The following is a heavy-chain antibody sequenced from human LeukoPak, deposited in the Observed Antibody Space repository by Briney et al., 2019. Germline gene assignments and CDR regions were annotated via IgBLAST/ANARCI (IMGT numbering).Heavy chain of an antibody. Sequence: GESLKISCKGSGYIFTSYSIAWVRQMPGKGLEWMGVIYPYDSEIRYSPSFQGQVTISADKSISTAYLQWSSLKASDTAMYYCARLVDSSGYPDYWGQGTLVTVSS. V-gene: IGHV5-51*01. J-gene: IGHJ4*02. D-gene: IGHD3-22*01. CDR1: GYIFTSYS. CDR2: IYPYDSEI. CDR3: ARLVDSSGYPDY.